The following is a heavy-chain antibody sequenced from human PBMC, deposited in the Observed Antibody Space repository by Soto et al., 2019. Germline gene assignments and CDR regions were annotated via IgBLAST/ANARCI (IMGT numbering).Heavy chain of an antibody. D-gene: IGHD2-2*01. J-gene: IGHJ4*02. CDR2: IKQDGSEK. CDR3: ARDLYQGFAGY. CDR1: GFTFSIYW. V-gene: IGHV3-7*05. Sequence: GGSLRLSCAASGFTFSIYWMSWFRQAPGKGLEWVANIKQDGSEKYYVDSVKGRFTISRDNAKNSLYLQMNSLRAEDTAVYYCARDLYQGFAGYWGQGTLVTVSS.